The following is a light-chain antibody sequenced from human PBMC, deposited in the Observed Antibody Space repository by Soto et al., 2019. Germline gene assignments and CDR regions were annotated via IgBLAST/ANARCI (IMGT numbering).Light chain of an antibody. Sequence: DIQMTQSPSSLSASVGERVTITCRAGQSISNNLNWYQQQPGKATQLLISVASTLQSGVPSRFSGSGSGTDFTLTISSLQAEDFATYYCQQTRSTPWTFGQGTKVDIK. V-gene: IGKV1-39*01. CDR2: VAS. CDR1: QSISNN. CDR3: QQTRSTPWT. J-gene: IGKJ1*01.